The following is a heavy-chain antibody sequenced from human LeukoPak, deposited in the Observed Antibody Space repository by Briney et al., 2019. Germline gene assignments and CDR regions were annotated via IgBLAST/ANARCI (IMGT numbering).Heavy chain of an antibody. Sequence: HESGPALVKPTQTLTLTCTFSGFSLSTSGMCVSWIRQPPGKALEWLGRIDTSGTTNYNASLKSRVTMSVDTSKNQFSLRLTSVTAADTAMYYCARGRQQLTILDSWGQGTLVTVSS. CDR3: ARGRQQLTILDS. V-gene: IGHV4-61*02. J-gene: IGHJ4*02. CDR1: GFSLSTSGMC. D-gene: IGHD6-13*01. CDR2: IDTSGTT.